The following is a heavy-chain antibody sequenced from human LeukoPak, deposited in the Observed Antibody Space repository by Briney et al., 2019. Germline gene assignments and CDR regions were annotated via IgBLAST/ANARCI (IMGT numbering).Heavy chain of an antibody. CDR3: ARHEDTAMRPADY. J-gene: IGHJ4*02. CDR1: GGSISSSSYY. V-gene: IGHV4-39*01. Sequence: SETLSLICTFSGGSISSSSYYWGWIRQPPGKGLEWIGRIYYSGSTYYNPSLKSRVTISVDTSKNQFSLKVSSVAAADTAVYYCARHEDTAMRPADYWGQGTLVTVSS. CDR2: IYYSGST. D-gene: IGHD5-18*01.